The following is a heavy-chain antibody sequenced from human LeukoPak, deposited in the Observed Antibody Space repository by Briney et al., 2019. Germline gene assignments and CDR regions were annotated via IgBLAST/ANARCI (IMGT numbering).Heavy chain of an antibody. V-gene: IGHV3-48*03. Sequence: GGSLRLSGAASGFTFSSYEMNWVRQAPGRGLEWVSYISSSGSTIYYADSVKGRFTISRDNAKNSLYLQMNSLRAEDTAVYYCARDLVAVAATFDYWGQGTLVTVSS. CDR2: ISSSGSTI. D-gene: IGHD6-19*01. CDR1: GFTFSSYE. J-gene: IGHJ4*02. CDR3: ARDLVAVAATFDY.